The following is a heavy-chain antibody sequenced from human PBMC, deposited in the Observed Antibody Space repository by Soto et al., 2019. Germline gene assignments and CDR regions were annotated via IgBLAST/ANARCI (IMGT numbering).Heavy chain of an antibody. CDR3: ARVTSDHRDYNYGYDYLDY. J-gene: IGHJ4*02. D-gene: IGHD5-18*01. Sequence: PGESLKISCKGSGYNFPTYWIAWVRQMPGKGLEWMGIFYPGDSDTRYSPSFQGQVTISGDKSISTAYLQWSSLKASDIAIYYCARVTSDHRDYNYGYDYLDYWGPGTLVTVSS. CDR1: GYNFPTYW. V-gene: IGHV5-51*01. CDR2: FYPGDSDT.